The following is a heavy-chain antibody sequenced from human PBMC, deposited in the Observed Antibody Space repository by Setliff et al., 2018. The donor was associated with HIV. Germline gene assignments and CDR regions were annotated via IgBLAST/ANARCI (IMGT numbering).Heavy chain of an antibody. Sequence: GGSLRLSCAASGFTFSNYAVHWVRQAPGKGLEWVAVASDDGKNIYYADSVKGRFTVSRDNYRNTVFPQMNSLRMEDTAVFYCARARGTNWPFDYWGQGTLVTVSS. CDR1: GFTFSNYA. CDR2: ASDDGKNI. D-gene: IGHD1-1*01. J-gene: IGHJ4*02. CDR3: ARARGTNWPFDY. V-gene: IGHV3-30*03.